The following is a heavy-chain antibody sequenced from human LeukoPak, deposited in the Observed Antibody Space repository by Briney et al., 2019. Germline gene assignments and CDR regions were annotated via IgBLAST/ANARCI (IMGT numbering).Heavy chain of an antibody. D-gene: IGHD3-16*02. J-gene: IGHJ4*02. CDR1: GFTFSSYA. Sequence: GSLRLSFAASGFTFSSYAMHWVRQAPGKGLEWVALISYDGSINDYADSVKGRFTISRDNSKNTLYLQMNSLRAEDTAVYYCARGGHYDSLWGRYRQKEGFDYWGQGILVTVSS. CDR3: ARGGHYDSLWGRYRQKEGFDY. V-gene: IGHV3-30*04. CDR2: ISYDGSIN.